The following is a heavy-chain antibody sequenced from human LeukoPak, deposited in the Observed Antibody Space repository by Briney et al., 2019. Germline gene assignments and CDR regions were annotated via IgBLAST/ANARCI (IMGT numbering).Heavy chain of an antibody. D-gene: IGHD3-9*01. CDR3: ARDKARYVDWYSDYGMDV. V-gene: IGHV3-21*01. J-gene: IGHJ6*02. CDR1: GFTFSSYS. CDR2: ISSSSSYI. Sequence: GGSLRLSCAASGFTFSSYSMNWVRQAPGKGLEWVSSISSSSSYIYYADSVKGRFTISRDNAKNSLYLQMNSLRAEDTAVYYCARDKARYVDWYSDYGMDVWGQGTTVTVSS.